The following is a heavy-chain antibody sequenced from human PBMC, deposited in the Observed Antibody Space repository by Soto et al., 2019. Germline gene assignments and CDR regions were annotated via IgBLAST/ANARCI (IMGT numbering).Heavy chain of an antibody. D-gene: IGHD3-10*01. CDR2: ISWNSGSI. V-gene: IGHV3-9*01. Sequence: PGGSLRLSCAASGFTFDDYAMHWVRQAPGKGLEWVSGISWNSGSIGYADSVKGRFTISRDNAKNSLYLQMNSLRAEDTALYYCAKAHYGSGQDFDYWGQGTLVTVSS. CDR3: AKAHYGSGQDFDY. CDR1: GFTFDDYA. J-gene: IGHJ4*02.